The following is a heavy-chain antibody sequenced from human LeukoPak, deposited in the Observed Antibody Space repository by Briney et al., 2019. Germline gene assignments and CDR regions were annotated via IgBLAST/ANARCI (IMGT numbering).Heavy chain of an antibody. Sequence: GGSLRLSCAASGFTFGDYAMHWVRHPPGKGLEWVSLISWNGDTIYYADSINRRFTISRDNSKNSLYLQMNNLRPEDTALYYCAKDSSGSFDAWGQGTLVTVSS. D-gene: IGHD3-22*01. CDR3: AKDSSGSFDA. J-gene: IGHJ5*02. CDR2: ISWNGDTI. CDR1: GFTFGDYA. V-gene: IGHV3-43D*03.